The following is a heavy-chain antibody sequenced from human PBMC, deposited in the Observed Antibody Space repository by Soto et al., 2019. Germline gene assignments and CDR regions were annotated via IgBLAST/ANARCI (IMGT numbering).Heavy chain of an antibody. Sequence: GGSLRLSCAASGFTFSSYSMSWVRQAPGKGLEWVAHITATGGTTYYADSVKGRFTISRDTSRNTLYLHMNSLRAEDTALYYCAKCMQAYWNYDAHHIWGQGTMVTV. CDR1: GFTFSSYS. CDR2: ITATGGTT. CDR3: AKCMQAYWNYDAHHI. J-gene: IGHJ3*02. D-gene: IGHD1-7*01. V-gene: IGHV3-23*01.